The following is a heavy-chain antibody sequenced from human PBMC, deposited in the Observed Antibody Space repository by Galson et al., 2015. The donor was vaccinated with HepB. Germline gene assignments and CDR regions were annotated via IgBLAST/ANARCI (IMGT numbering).Heavy chain of an antibody. Sequence: SLRLSCAASGFTFSSYAMHWVRQAPGKGLEWVSVISYDGSNKYYADSVRGRFTISRDNSKNTLYLQMNSLRAEDTAVYYCARDPTAAAGKYFQHWGQGTLVTVSS. CDR1: GFTFSSYA. CDR2: ISYDGSNK. CDR3: ARDPTAAAGKYFQH. D-gene: IGHD6-13*01. J-gene: IGHJ1*01. V-gene: IGHV3-30-3*01.